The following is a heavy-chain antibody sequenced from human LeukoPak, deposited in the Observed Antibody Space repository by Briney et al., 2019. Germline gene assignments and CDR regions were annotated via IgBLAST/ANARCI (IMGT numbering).Heavy chain of an antibody. CDR2: IRSSSSYI. J-gene: IGHJ4*02. CDR3: ARVRSDSPVYYFDY. Sequence: PGGSLRLSCAASGFTFSSYSMNWVRQAPGKGLEWVSSIRSSSSYIYYADSVKGRFTISRDNAKNSLYLQMNSLRAEDTAVYYCARVRSDSPVYYFDYWGQGTLVTVSS. D-gene: IGHD2-8*01. CDR1: GFTFSSYS. V-gene: IGHV3-21*01.